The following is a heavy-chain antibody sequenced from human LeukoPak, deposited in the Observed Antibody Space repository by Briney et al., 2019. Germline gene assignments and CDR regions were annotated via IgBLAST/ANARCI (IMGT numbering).Heavy chain of an antibody. CDR3: AKSSTQRSYYYYMDV. J-gene: IGHJ6*03. Sequence: PRQSLTLSSAVSALTFSSYAMSCVSQPAREGMEWVSATSGSGGSTYYADSVKGRFTISRDNSKSTLYLQMNNLRAEDTAVYYCAKSSTQRSYYYYMDVWGKGTTVTVSS. CDR1: ALTFSSYA. V-gene: IGHV3-23*01. CDR2: TSGSGGST.